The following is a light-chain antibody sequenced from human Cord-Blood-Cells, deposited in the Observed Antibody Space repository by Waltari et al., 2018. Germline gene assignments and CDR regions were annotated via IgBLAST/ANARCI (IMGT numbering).Light chain of an antibody. CDR2: GAS. Sequence: EIVLTQSPGTLSLSPGDRATLSCRASQSVSSSYLAWYQQKPGQAPRLRIYGASSRATGIPDRFSGSGSGTDFTLTISRLEPEDFAVYYCQQYGSSPPGITFGQGTRLEIK. CDR3: QQYGSSPPGIT. CDR1: QSVSSSY. J-gene: IGKJ5*01. V-gene: IGKV3-20*01.